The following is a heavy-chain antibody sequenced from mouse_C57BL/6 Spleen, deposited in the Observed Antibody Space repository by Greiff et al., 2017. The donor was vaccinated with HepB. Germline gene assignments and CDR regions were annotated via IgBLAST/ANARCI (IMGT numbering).Heavy chain of an antibody. J-gene: IGHJ4*01. CDR2: IRNKANGYTT. CDR3: ARSLYDYDANYNAMDY. CDR1: GFTFTDYY. D-gene: IGHD2-4*01. V-gene: IGHV7-3*01. Sequence: EVQLVESGGGLVQPGGSLSLSCAASGFTFTDYYMSWVRQPPGKALEWLGFIRNKANGYTTEYSASVKGRFTISRDNSQSILYLQMNALRAEDSDTYYSARSLYDYDANYNAMDYWGQGTSVTVSS.